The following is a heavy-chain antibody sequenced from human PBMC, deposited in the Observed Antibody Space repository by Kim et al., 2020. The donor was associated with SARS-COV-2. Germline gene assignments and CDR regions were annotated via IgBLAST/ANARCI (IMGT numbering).Heavy chain of an antibody. V-gene: IGHV3-21*01. CDR3: AREEAGYSSGWFYYYYYMDV. Sequence: GGSLRLSCAASGFTFSSYSMNWVRQAPGKGLEWVSSISSSSSYIYYADSVKGRFTISRDNAKNSLYLQMNSLRAEDTAVYYCAREEAGYSSGWFYYYYYMDVWGKGTTVTVSS. CDR1: GFTFSSYS. D-gene: IGHD6-19*01. J-gene: IGHJ6*03. CDR2: ISSSSSYI.